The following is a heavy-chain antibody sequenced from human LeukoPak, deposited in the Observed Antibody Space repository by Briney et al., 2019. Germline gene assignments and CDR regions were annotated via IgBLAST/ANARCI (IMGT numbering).Heavy chain of an antibody. J-gene: IGHJ4*02. CDR2: INPNSGGT. CDR1: GYTFTGYY. D-gene: IGHD2-2*01. V-gene: IGHV1-2*02. Sequence: ASVKVSCKASGYTFTGYYMHWVRQAPGQGLEWMGWINPNSGGTNYAQRFQGRVTMTRDTSISTAYMELSRLRSDDTAVYYCARCSSGVGPFDYWGQGTLVTVSS. CDR3: ARCSSGVGPFDY.